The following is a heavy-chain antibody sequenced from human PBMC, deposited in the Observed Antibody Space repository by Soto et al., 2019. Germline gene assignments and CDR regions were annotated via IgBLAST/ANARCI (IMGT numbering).Heavy chain of an antibody. J-gene: IGHJ6*02. CDR3: AREIRYGSGSYYSGHPDYYYYYGMDV. CDR1: GGSISSYY. D-gene: IGHD3-10*01. V-gene: IGHV4-4*07. Sequence: QVQLQESGPGLVKPSETLSLTCTVSGGSISSYYWSWIRQPAGKGLEWIERIYTSGSTNYNPSLKSRVTMSVDTSKNQFSLKLSSVTAADTAVYYCAREIRYGSGSYYSGHPDYYYYYGMDVWGQGTTVTVSS. CDR2: IYTSGST.